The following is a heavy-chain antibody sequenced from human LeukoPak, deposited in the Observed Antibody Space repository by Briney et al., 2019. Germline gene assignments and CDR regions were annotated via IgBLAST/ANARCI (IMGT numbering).Heavy chain of an antibody. CDR3: ARHGAVPLFDP. Sequence: SETLSLTCAVYGGSFSSYYWTWVRQSPGRRLEWIGEVHHSGSTNFNPSLKSRVTISVDTSKNQFSLKLSSVTAADTAVYCCARHGAVPLFDPWGQGTLVTVSS. CDR1: GGSFSSYY. CDR2: VHHSGST. D-gene: IGHD6-19*01. J-gene: IGHJ5*02. V-gene: IGHV4-34*01.